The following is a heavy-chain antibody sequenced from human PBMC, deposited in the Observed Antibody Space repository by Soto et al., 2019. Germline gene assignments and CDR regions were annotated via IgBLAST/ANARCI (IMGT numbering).Heavy chain of an antibody. Sequence: QITLKESGPTLVKPTQTLTLTCTFSGFSLSTSGVGVGWIRQPPGKALEWLALIYWDEDKRYSPSLKSRLTISKDTSKNQVVLTMTTMDPVDTATYYCAHVGYCISFSCSNGFDPWGQGTLVTVSS. J-gene: IGHJ5*02. CDR3: AHVGYCISFSCSNGFDP. V-gene: IGHV2-5*02. D-gene: IGHD2-2*01. CDR1: GFSLSTSGVG. CDR2: IYWDEDK.